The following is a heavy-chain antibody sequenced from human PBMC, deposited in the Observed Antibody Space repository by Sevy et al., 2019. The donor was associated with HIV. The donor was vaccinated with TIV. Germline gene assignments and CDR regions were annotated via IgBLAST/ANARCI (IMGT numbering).Heavy chain of an antibody. D-gene: IGHD2-15*01. Sequence: GGSLRLSCATSGFTFSNYWMSWVRQAPGKGVDWVGNIRQDGSEQSFVDSVNGRFTMSRDNAKNSLYLQMNSLRAEDTAIYYCARDIDYIDYWGQGTLVTVSS. CDR1: GFTFSNYW. J-gene: IGHJ4*02. CDR2: IRQDGSEQ. CDR3: ARDIDYIDY. V-gene: IGHV3-7*01.